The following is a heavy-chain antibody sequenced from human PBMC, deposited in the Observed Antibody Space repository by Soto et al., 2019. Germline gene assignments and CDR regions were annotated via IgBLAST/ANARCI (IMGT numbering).Heavy chain of an antibody. CDR2: INPSTGST. J-gene: IGHJ4*02. CDR3: ARIKPPIDY. Sequence: ASVKVSCKASGYTFISYHIHWVRQAPGQGLEWMGIINPSTGSTSYAQKFQGRVTVTRDTSTSTVYMELSSLRSEDTAVYYCARIKPPIDYWGQGTLVTVSS. V-gene: IGHV1-46*03. CDR1: GYTFISYH.